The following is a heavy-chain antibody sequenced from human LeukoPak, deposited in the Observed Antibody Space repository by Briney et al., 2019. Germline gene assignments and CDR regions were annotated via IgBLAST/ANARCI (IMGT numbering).Heavy chain of an antibody. J-gene: IGHJ4*02. CDR3: AKFWSGYYRLDY. CDR1: GFTFSSYG. V-gene: IGHV3-30*02. CDR2: IRYDGSNK. Sequence: GGSLRLSCAASGFTFSSYGMHWVRQAPGKGLEWGAFIRYDGSNKYYADSVKGRFTISRDNSKNTLYLQMNSLRAEDTAVYYCAKFWSGYYRLDYWGQGTLVTVSS. D-gene: IGHD3-3*01.